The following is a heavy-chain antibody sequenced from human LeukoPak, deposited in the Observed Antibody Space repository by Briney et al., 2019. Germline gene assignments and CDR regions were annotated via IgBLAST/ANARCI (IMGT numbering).Heavy chain of an antibody. V-gene: IGHV3-48*04. CDR1: GFTFSSYS. D-gene: IGHD3-22*01. CDR2: ISSSSSTI. J-gene: IGHJ4*02. CDR3: ARRAMIVVATPAVDY. Sequence: GGSLRLSCAASGFTFSSYSMNWVRQAPGKGLEWVSYISSSSSTIYYADSVKGRFTISRNNAKNSLYLQMNSLRAEDTALYYCARRAMIVVATPAVDYWGQGTLVTVSS.